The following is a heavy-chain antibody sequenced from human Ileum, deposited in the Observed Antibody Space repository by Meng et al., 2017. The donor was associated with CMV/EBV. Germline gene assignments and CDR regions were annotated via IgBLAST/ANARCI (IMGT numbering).Heavy chain of an antibody. Sequence: QVQLVHAESEVKKPGASVKVSCKTSGDPFNNSGITWVRQAPGQGLEWMGWINTYNDNSNSAQKFQDRFTMTKDTSTRTAHMELRSLTSDDTAVYYCARVQLSGVFDYWGQGTLVTVSS. V-gene: IGHV1-18*01. CDR3: ARVQLSGVFDY. J-gene: IGHJ4*02. D-gene: IGHD1-26*01. CDR2: INTYNDNS. CDR1: GDPFNNSG.